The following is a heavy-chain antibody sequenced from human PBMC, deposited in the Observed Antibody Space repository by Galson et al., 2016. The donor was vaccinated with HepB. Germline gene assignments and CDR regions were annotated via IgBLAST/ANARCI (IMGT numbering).Heavy chain of an antibody. Sequence: TLSLTCSVSGGTINSINYYWAWIRQPPGKGLEWIGYIYYSGSTYYKPSLKSRVITSVDTSKNQFSLRLSSVTAADTAVYYCARGVYGDYVPDYWGQGILVIVSS. CDR3: ARGVYGDYVPDY. CDR2: IYYSGST. V-gene: IGHV4-30-4*08. D-gene: IGHD4-17*01. J-gene: IGHJ4*02. CDR1: GGTINSINYY.